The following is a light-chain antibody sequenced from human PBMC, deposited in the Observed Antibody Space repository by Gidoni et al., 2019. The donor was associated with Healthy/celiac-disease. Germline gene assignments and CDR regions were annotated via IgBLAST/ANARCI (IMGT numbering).Light chain of an antibody. J-gene: IGKJ1*01. CDR3: QQYNSYSWT. CDR2: DAS. V-gene: IGKV1-5*01. Sequence: DIHMTQSPSTLSASVGARVTITCRASQSISSWLAWYQQKPGKAPKLLIYDASSLERGVPSRFSGSGSGTEFTLTISSLQPDDFATYYCQQYNSYSWTFGQGTKVEIK. CDR1: QSISSW.